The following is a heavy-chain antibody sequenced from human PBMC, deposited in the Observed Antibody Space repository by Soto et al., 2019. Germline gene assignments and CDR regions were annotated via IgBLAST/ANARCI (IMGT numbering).Heavy chain of an antibody. CDR2: ISSSGSTI. Sequence: GGSLRLSCAASGFTFSDYYMSWIRQAPGKGLEWVSYISSSGSTIYYADSVKGRFTISRDNAKNSLYLQMNSLRAEDTAVYYCAWDSTVYYYYYGMDVWGQGTTVTVSS. D-gene: IGHD2-2*01. CDR1: GFTFSDYY. J-gene: IGHJ6*02. CDR3: AWDSTVYYYYYGMDV. V-gene: IGHV3-11*01.